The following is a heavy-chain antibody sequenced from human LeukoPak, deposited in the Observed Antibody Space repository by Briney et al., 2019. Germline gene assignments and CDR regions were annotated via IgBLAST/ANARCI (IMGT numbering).Heavy chain of an antibody. CDR1: GFTFSSYA. V-gene: IGHV3-23*01. CDR3: ARDETKYYSDSSGYVPDAFDI. J-gene: IGHJ3*02. Sequence: GGSLRLSCAASGFTFSSYAMSWVRQAPGKGLEWVSGISGSGGDTYYADSVKGRFTISRDNSKNTLFLQMNSLRAEDTAVYYCARDETKYYSDSSGYVPDAFDIWGQRTMVTVSS. D-gene: IGHD3-22*01. CDR2: ISGSGGDT.